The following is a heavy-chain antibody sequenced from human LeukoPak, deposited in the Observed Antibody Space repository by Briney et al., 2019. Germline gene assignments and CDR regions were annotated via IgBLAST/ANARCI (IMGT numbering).Heavy chain of an antibody. CDR3: AKEKDSHGYFDY. V-gene: IGHV3-30-3*01. CDR1: GFTFSSYA. J-gene: IGHJ4*02. D-gene: IGHD5-18*01. Sequence: GRSLRLSCAASGFTFSSYAMHWVRQAPGKGLEWVAVISYDGSNKYYADSVKGRFTISRDNSKNTLYLQMNSLRAEDTAVYYCAKEKDSHGYFDYWGQGTLVTVSS. CDR2: ISYDGSNK.